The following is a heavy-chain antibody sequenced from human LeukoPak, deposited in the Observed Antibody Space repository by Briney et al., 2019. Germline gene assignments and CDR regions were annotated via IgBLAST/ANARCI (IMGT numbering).Heavy chain of an antibody. Sequence: SETLSLTCTVSGDSISSSTYYWGWIRQPPGKGLEWIGGIDYTGATYSNPSLKSRVTMSVDTSSNQFSLKLNSVTAADTAVYYCARDTTFDYWGQGTLVTVSS. CDR3: ARDTTFDY. CDR1: GDSISSSTYY. CDR2: IDYTGAT. D-gene: IGHD1-26*01. J-gene: IGHJ4*02. V-gene: IGHV4-39*07.